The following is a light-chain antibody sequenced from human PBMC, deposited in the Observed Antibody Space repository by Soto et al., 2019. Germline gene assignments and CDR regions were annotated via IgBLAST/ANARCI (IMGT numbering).Light chain of an antibody. Sequence: DIQMTQSPSSLSASIGDRVTITCRASQGISSDLAWYQQEPGKAPKLLIYAASTLHSGVPSRFSGSGSGTDFTLTISSLQPEDFATYYCQQLNTYPQITFGQGTRLEIK. J-gene: IGKJ5*01. CDR2: AAS. CDR1: QGISSD. V-gene: IGKV1-9*01. CDR3: QQLNTYPQIT.